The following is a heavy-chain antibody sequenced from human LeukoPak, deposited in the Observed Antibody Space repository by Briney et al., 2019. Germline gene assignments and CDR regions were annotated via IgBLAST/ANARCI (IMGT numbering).Heavy chain of an antibody. CDR1: GFTFSSYW. J-gene: IGHJ3*02. D-gene: IGHD1-14*01. Sequence: GGSLRLSCAASGFTFSSYWMHWVRQAPGKGLVWVSRLNTDGSRINYADSVKGRFTISRDNAKNSLYLQMNSLRAEDTAVYYCARGNPHAFDIWGQGTMVTVSS. V-gene: IGHV3-74*01. CDR2: LNTDGSRI. CDR3: ARGNPHAFDI.